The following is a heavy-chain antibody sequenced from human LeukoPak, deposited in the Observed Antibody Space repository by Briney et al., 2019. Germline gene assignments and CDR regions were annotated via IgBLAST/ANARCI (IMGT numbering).Heavy chain of an antibody. CDR3: ARYYYGSGSYYNEENWFGP. Sequence: ASVKVSCKASGYTFTSYDINWVRQATGQGLEWMGWMNPNSGNTGYAQKFQGRVTMTRNTSISTAYMELSSLRSEDTAVYYCARYYYGSGSYYNEENWFGPWGQGTLVTVSS. D-gene: IGHD3-10*01. CDR2: MNPNSGNT. CDR1: GYTFTSYD. V-gene: IGHV1-8*01. J-gene: IGHJ5*02.